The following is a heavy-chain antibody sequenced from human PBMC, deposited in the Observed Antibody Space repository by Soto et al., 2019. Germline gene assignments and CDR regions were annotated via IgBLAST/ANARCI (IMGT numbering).Heavy chain of an antibody. CDR3: ARCEETPESGYYYYYGMDV. V-gene: IGHV1-18*04. Sequence: ASVKVSCKASGYTFTSYGISWVRQAPGQGLEWMGWISAYNGNRNYAQKLQGRVTMTTDTSTSTAYMELRSLRSDDTAVYYCARCEETPESGYYYYYGMDVWGQGTTVTV. CDR1: GYTFTSYG. J-gene: IGHJ6*02. CDR2: ISAYNGNR.